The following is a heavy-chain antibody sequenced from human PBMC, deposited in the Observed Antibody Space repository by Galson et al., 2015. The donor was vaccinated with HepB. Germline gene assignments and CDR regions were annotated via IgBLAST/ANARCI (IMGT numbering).Heavy chain of an antibody. D-gene: IGHD3-10*01. CDR1: GDSVSSNSAA. CDR3: ARDRGDSRARGVYGMDV. V-gene: IGHV6-1*01. CDR2: TYYRSKWYN. Sequence: CAISGDSVSSNSAAWNWIRQSPSRGLEWLGRTYYRSKWYNDYAVSVKSRITINPDTSKNQFSLQLNSVTPEDTAVYYCARDRGDSRARGVYGMDVWGQGTTVTVSS. J-gene: IGHJ6*02.